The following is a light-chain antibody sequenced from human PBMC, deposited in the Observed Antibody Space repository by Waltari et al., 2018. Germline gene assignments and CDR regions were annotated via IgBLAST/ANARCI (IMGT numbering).Light chain of an antibody. CDR1: QAISSA. Sequence: AVQLTQSPSSLSASVGDRVTITCRASQAISSALAWYQQKPGKAPNLLIYDASNLESGVPSRFSGSGSGTHFTLTISSLQPADFATYYCQQSFNTPRTFGQGTKLEIK. J-gene: IGKJ2*01. V-gene: IGKV1-13*02. CDR2: DAS. CDR3: QQSFNTPRT.